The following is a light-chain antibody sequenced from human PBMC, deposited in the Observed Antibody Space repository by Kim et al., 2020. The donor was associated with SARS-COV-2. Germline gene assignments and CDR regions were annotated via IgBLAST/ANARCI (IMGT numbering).Light chain of an antibody. CDR2: YDS. V-gene: IGLV3-21*04. CDR1: NIGSKS. Sequence: APVKTARITCGGNNIGSKSVHWYQQKPGQAPVLVIYYDSDRPSGIPERFSGSNSGNTATLTISRVEAGDEADYYCLVWDGTSDHYVFGTGTKVTVL. CDR3: LVWDGTSDHYV. J-gene: IGLJ1*01.